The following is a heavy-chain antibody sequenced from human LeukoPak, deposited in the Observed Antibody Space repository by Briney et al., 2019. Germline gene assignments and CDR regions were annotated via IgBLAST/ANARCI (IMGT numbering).Heavy chain of an antibody. D-gene: IGHD2-8*02. Sequence: PGGSLRLSCAASGFTFDDYAMHWVRQAPGKGLEWVSGLTWNSGNMAYADSVKGRFTISRDNAKNSLNLQMNSLRAEDTAVYYCVRAIGKGDTTSLYWLDYWGQGALVTVSS. CDR3: VRAIGKGDTTSLYWLDY. J-gene: IGHJ4*02. V-gene: IGHV3-9*01. CDR1: GFTFDDYA. CDR2: LTWNSGNM.